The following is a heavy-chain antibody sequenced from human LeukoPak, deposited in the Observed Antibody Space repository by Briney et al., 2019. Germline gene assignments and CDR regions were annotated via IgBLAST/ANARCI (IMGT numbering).Heavy chain of an antibody. CDR2: YSGST. D-gene: IGHD1-26*01. CDR1: GVSISNNYFY. V-gene: IGHV4-39*01. Sequence: SETLSLTCTVSGVSISNNYFYWAWIRQPPGKGLELIGYSGSTFYNSSLKSRVTISADMSQNQFSLSLTTVTAADTAVYYCATLGLLRGAGFNLATHFDYWGQGTLVAVSS. CDR3: ATLGLLRGAGFNLATHFDY. J-gene: IGHJ4*02.